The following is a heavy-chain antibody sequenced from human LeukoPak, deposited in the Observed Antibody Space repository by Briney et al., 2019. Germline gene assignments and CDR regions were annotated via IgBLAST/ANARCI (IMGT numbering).Heavy chain of an antibody. CDR2: ISNSGSTK. Sequence: WXRQAPGKGLEWISYISNSGSTKYYADSVKGRFTISRDNAKNSVYLQLNSLRAEDTALYYCAAVIDYWGQGTLVTVSS. V-gene: IGHV3-48*03. J-gene: IGHJ4*02. CDR3: AAVIDY.